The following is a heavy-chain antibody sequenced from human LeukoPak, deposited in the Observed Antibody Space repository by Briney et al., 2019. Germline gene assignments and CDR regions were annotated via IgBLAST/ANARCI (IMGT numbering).Heavy chain of an antibody. CDR3: ASARVDYRSYYGMDV. CDR1: GFTFSSYA. Sequence: HSGGSLRLSCAASGFTFSSYAMHWVRQAPGKGLEWVAAISYDGSNKYYADSVKGRFTISRDNSKNTLYLQMNSLRAEDTAVYYCASARVDYRSYYGMDVWGQGTTVTVSS. V-gene: IGHV3-30-3*01. J-gene: IGHJ6*02. CDR2: ISYDGSNK. D-gene: IGHD4-11*01.